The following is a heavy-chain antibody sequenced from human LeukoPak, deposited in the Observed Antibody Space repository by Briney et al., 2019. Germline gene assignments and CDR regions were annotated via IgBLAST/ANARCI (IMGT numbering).Heavy chain of an antibody. CDR2: INPNSGGT. CDR1: GYTFTGYY. D-gene: IGHD3-10*01. Sequence: ASVKVSCKXSGYTFTGYYMHWVRQAPGQGLEWMGWINPNSGGTNYAQKFQGRVTMTRDTSISTAYMELSRLRSDDTAVYYCARVRGSSGWYFDLWGPGTLVTVSS. J-gene: IGHJ2*01. CDR3: ARVRGSSGWYFDL. V-gene: IGHV1-2*02.